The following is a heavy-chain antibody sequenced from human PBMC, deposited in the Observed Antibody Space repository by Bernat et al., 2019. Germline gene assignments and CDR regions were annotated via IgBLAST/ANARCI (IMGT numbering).Heavy chain of an antibody. CDR1: GFTVSSNY. J-gene: IGHJ4*02. V-gene: IGHV3-53*01. CDR3: ARAGALTSFYFEY. D-gene: IGHD7-27*01. CDR2: IYSDGST. Sequence: EVQLVESGGGLVQPGGSLRLSCVASGFTVSSNYMSWVRQAPGKGLEWVSLIYSDGSTYYADSVKGRFTISTYNSKNMLYLQMSSLRAEDTAFYYCARAGALTSFYFEYWGQGTLVTVSS.